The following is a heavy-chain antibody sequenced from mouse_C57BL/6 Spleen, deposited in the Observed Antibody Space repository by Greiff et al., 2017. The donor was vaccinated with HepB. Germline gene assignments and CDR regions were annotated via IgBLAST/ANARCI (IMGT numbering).Heavy chain of an antibody. CDR2: IDPNSGGT. D-gene: IGHD1-1*01. CDR1: GYTFTSYW. Sequence: QVQLQQPGAELVKPGASVKLSCKASGYTFTSYWMHWVKQRPGRGLEWIGRIDPNSGGTKYNEKFKSKATLTVDKPSSTAYMQLSSLTSEDSAVYYCASSSYYGSRRDWYFDVWGTGTTLTVSS. J-gene: IGHJ1*03. V-gene: IGHV1-72*01. CDR3: ASSSYYGSRRDWYFDV.